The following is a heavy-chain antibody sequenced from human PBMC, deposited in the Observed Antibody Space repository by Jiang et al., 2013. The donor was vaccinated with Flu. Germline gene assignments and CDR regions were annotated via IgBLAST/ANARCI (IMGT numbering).Heavy chain of an antibody. V-gene: IGHV1-69*08. CDR2: IVPVLGTV. Sequence: GAEVKKPGSSVKVSCKASGGTLHTYNIAWVRHVPGQGLEWMGGIVPVLGTVNYAQKFQGRVTISADRSTRTAYMELRSLTSEDTAVYYCARTIEMATITYFDYWGQGTLVTVSS. D-gene: IGHD5-24*01. J-gene: IGHJ4*02. CDR3: ARTIEMATITYFDY. CDR1: GGTLHTYN.